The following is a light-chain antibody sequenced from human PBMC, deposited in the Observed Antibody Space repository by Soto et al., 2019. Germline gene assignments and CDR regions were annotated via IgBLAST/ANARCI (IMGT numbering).Light chain of an antibody. J-gene: IGLJ2*01. CDR3: QLWDSNSDHVV. CDR1: NIGRKS. V-gene: IGLV3-21*02. CDR2: DDK. Sequence: SYELTQPPSVSVAPGQTARITCGGSNIGRKSVHWYQQKPGQAAVVVVYDDKDRPSGIPERFSGSHSGNTATLTISRVEAGDEADYYCQLWDSNSDHVVFGGGTKVTVL.